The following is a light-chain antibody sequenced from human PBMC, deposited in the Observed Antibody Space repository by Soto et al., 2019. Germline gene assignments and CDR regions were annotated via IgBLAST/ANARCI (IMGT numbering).Light chain of an antibody. CDR1: SSDVGAYNY. CDR2: DVT. Sequence: QSVLTQPASVSGSPGQSITVSCTGSSSDVGAYNYVSWYQQHPGKAPKLIIYDVTNRPSGISSRFSGAKSGNTASLTISGLQDEDEADYYCSSYLSSRTYVFGTGTKVTVL. J-gene: IGLJ1*01. CDR3: SSYLSSRTYV. V-gene: IGLV2-14*03.